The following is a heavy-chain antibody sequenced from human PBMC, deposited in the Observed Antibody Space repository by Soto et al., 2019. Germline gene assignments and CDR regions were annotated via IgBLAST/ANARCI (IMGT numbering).Heavy chain of an antibody. CDR2: IYPGDSDT. Sequence: GESLKISWQGSGYRFSNNWSVGVRQMPGRGLVWVGIIYPGDSDTRYSPSFKGQVTMSADKSTSTAYLHWSSLSASDTAIYYCARLYNNYLFDHWGQGTLVTVSS. D-gene: IGHD4-4*01. V-gene: IGHV5-51*01. CDR1: GYRFSNNW. J-gene: IGHJ4*02. CDR3: ARLYNNYLFDH.